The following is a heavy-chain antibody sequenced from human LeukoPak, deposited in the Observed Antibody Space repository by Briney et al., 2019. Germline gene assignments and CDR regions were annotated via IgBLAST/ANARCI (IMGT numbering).Heavy chain of an antibody. CDR1: GGSISSYY. V-gene: IGHV4-59*08. J-gene: IGHJ6*03. CDR2: IYYSGST. Sequence: SETLSLTCTVSGGSISSYYWSWIRQPPGKGLEWIGYIYYSGSTNYNPSLKSRVTISLDTSKNHFSLRLSSVTAADTAVYYCARSPNYYYMDAWVKGTTVTVSS. CDR3: ARSPNYYYMDA.